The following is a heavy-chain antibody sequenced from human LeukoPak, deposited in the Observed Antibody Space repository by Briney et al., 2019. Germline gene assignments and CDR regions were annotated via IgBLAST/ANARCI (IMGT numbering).Heavy chain of an antibody. Sequence: SGGSLRLSCAASGFTFSSFEMKWVRQAPGKGLEWVSAISGRGANTYYADSVKGRFTISRDNSKNTLYMQMNSLRAEDTAVYYCAKAVVIVPTATPFDYWGQGTLVTVSS. CDR3: AKAVVIVPTATPFDY. CDR1: GFTFSSFE. D-gene: IGHD2-2*01. J-gene: IGHJ4*02. CDR2: ISGRGANT. V-gene: IGHV3-23*01.